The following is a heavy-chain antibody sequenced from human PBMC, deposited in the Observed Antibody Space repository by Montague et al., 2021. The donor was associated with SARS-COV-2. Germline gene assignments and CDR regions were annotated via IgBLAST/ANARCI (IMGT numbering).Heavy chain of an antibody. CDR2: VDSAGXT. Sequence: SETLSLTCTVSAGSLSSRSNYWGWIRQPPGMGLQWFGSVDSAGXTXYXXXXKSRVTISLDTSKNQFSLKLSSVTAADTAVYYCARDEYNRYWYKYWGQGALVTVSS. V-gene: IGHV4-39*07. J-gene: IGHJ4*02. CDR3: ARDEYNRYWYKY. CDR1: AGSLSSRSNY. D-gene: IGHD2-8*02.